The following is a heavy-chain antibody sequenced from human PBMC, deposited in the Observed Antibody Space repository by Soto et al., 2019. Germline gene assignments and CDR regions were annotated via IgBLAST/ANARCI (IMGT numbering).Heavy chain of an antibody. CDR2: IYYSGST. J-gene: IGHJ4*02. Sequence: ETLSLTCTVSGGSISSYYWSWIRQPPGKGLEWIGYIYYSGSTNYNPSLKSRVTISVDTSKNQFSLKLSSVTAADTAVYYCARSERAITFGEIIALHFDYWGQGTLVTVSS. CDR1: GGSISSYY. V-gene: IGHV4-59*08. CDR3: ARSERAITFGEIIALHFDY. D-gene: IGHD3-16*02.